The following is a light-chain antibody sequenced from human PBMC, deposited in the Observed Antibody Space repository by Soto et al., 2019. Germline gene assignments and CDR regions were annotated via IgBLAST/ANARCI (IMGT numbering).Light chain of an antibody. J-gene: IGKJ4*01. CDR1: QDIRHY. CDR2: DGS. V-gene: IGKV1-33*01. CDR3: QQYDNFLVS. Sequence: DIQMTQSPSSLSASVGDRVTITCQASQDIRHYLNWYQQRPGKAPRSLIYDGSNLETGVPSRFRGSGSGTNFSLSINSLQPEDVATYYCQQYDNFLVSFGGGTKLEIK.